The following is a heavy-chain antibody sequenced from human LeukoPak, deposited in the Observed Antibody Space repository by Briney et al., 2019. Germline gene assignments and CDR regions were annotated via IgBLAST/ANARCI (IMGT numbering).Heavy chain of an antibody. CDR3: ARILRTTPLYYFDY. Sequence: SETLSLTCTVSGGSISSSSYYWGWIRQPPGKGLEWIGSIYYSGSTYYNPSLKSRVTISVDTSKNQFSLKLSSVTAADTAVYYCARILRTTPLYYFDYWGQGTLVTVSS. CDR2: IYYSGST. CDR1: GGSISSSSYY. J-gene: IGHJ4*02. V-gene: IGHV4-39*01. D-gene: IGHD2/OR15-2a*01.